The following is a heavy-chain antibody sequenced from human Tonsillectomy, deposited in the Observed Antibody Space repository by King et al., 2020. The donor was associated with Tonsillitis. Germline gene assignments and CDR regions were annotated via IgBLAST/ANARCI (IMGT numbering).Heavy chain of an antibody. CDR3: ARASRGYYDSSGYWNAFDI. J-gene: IGHJ3*02. CDR2: IYSSGST. CDR1: GGSISSGSYY. D-gene: IGHD3-22*01. Sequence: QLQESGPGLVKPSQTLSLTCTVSGGSISSGSYYWSWIRQPAGKGLEWIGRIYSSGSTNYNPSLKSRGTISVDTSKNQFSLNLSSVTAADTAVYYCARASRGYYDSSGYWNAFDIWGQGTMVTVSS. V-gene: IGHV4-61*02.